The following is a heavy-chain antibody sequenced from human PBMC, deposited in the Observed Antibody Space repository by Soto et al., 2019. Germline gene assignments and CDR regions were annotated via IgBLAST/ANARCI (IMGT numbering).Heavy chain of an antibody. CDR3: AKTRYCSSTSCYALDY. D-gene: IGHD2-2*01. Sequence: PGGSLRLSCAASGFTFSSYAMSWVRQAPGKGLEWVSAISGSSGSIGYADSVKGRFTISRDNAKNSLYLQMNSLRAEDTALYYCAKTRYCSSTSCYALDYWGQGTLVTVSS. CDR1: GFTFSSYA. J-gene: IGHJ4*02. CDR2: ISGSSGSI. V-gene: IGHV3-23*01.